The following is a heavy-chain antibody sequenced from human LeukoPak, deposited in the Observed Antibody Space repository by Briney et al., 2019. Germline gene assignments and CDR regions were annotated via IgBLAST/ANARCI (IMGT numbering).Heavy chain of an antibody. CDR3: ASPGGGRTLYY. D-gene: IGHD3-10*01. CDR2: IYHSGST. Sequence: PSETLSLTCTVSGHSISSAYYWGWIRQSPGKGLEWIGTIYHSGSTYYNPSLKSRVTISIDTSKNQFSLKLTSVTAADTAVCYCASPGGGRTLYYWGQGTLVTVSS. CDR1: GHSISSAYY. V-gene: IGHV4-38-2*02. J-gene: IGHJ4*02.